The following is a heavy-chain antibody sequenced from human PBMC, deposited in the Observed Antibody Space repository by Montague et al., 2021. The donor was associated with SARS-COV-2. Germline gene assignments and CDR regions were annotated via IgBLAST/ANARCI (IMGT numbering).Heavy chain of an antibody. J-gene: IGHJ3*02. V-gene: IGHV3-23*01. Sequence: SLRLSCAASGFSFNRYAMSWVRQAPGKGLEWVSTISISDGNTYYADSVKGRFTISRDKSRNTLYLQMNSLRAEDTAVYYCAKDRQLVGDDAFDIWGQGTMVTVSS. CDR2: ISISDGNT. D-gene: IGHD6-13*01. CDR1: GFSFNRYA. CDR3: AKDRQLVGDDAFDI.